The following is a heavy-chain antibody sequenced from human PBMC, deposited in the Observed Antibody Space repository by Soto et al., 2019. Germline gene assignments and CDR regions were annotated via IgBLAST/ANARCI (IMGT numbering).Heavy chain of an antibody. D-gene: IGHD6-6*01. CDR1: GYTFTSYD. V-gene: IGHV1-8*01. CDR2: MNANSGNT. J-gene: IGHJ5*02. Sequence: QVQLVQSGAEVKKPGASVKVSCKASGYTFTSYDINWVRQATGQGLEWMGWMNANSGNTGHAQKFQGRVTMTRNTSISTAYMELSSLRSEDTAVYYCARRGKQLVLSDFWFDPWGQGTLVTVSS. CDR3: ARRGKQLVLSDFWFDP.